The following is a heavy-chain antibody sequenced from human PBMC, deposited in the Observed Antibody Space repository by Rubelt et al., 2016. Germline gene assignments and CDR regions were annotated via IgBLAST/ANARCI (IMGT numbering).Heavy chain of an antibody. V-gene: IGHV1-69*04. D-gene: IGHD2-2*01. CDR3: ARELVPAAPGFYYGMDV. J-gene: IGHJ6*02. Sequence: APGQGLEWMGRIIPILGIANYAQKFQGRVTITADESTSTAYMELSSLRSEDTAVYYCARELVPAAPGFYYGMDVWGQGTTVTVSS. CDR2: IIPILGIA.